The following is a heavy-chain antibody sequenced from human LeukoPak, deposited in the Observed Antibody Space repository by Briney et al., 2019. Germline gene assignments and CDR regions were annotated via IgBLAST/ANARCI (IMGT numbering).Heavy chain of an antibody. Sequence: IPSETLSLACTVSGGSISSYYWSWIRQPPGKGLEWIGYIYYSGSTNYNPSLKSRVTISVDTSKNQFSLKLSSVTAADTAVYYCASASNDYDFWGGQTIRDYYYYYMDVWGKGTTVTVSS. J-gene: IGHJ6*03. CDR3: ASASNDYDFWGGQTIRDYYYYYMDV. D-gene: IGHD3-3*01. V-gene: IGHV4-59*01. CDR1: GGSISSYY. CDR2: IYYSGST.